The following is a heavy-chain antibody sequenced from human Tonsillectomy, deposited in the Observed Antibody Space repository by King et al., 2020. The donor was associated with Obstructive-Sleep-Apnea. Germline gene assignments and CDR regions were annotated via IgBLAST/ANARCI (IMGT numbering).Heavy chain of an antibody. CDR3: ARVGRDSYDNSGYYADAFDI. D-gene: IGHD3-22*01. Sequence: VQLQESGPGLVKPSQTLSLTCTVSGGSISSGDYYWSWIRQPPGKGLEWIGYIYYSGSTYYNPSLKSRVTISVDTSKNQFSLKLSSVTAADTAVYYCARVGRDSYDNSGYYADAFDIWGQGTMVTVSS. V-gene: IGHV4-30-4*01. CDR1: GGSISSGDYY. CDR2: IYYSGST. J-gene: IGHJ3*02.